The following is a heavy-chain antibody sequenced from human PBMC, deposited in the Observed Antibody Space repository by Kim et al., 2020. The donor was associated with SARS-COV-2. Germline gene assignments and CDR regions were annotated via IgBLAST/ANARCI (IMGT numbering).Heavy chain of an antibody. J-gene: IGHJ5*02. V-gene: IGHV3-33*01. CDR3: ARDLGLELGWFDP. Sequence: GGSLRLSCAASGFTFSSYGMHWVRQAPGKGLEWVAVIWYDGSNKYYADSVKGRFTISRDNSKNTLYLQMNSLRAEDTAVYYCARDLGLELGWFDPWGQGTLVTVSS. CDR1: GFTFSSYG. D-gene: IGHD1-7*01. CDR2: IWYDGSNK.